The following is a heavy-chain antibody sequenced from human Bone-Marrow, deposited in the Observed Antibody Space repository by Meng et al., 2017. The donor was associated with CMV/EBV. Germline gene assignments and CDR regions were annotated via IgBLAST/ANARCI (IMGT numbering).Heavy chain of an antibody. CDR2: IRDDGSEA. CDR3: AITMARGIISFYYFGMDV. D-gene: IGHD3-10*01. J-gene: IGHJ6*02. Sequence: LSLTCAASGFAFSRYWMSWVRQAPGKGLQLLGEIRDDGSEAYYVGSVQGRFTMSRDNAKNSMYLQMNTMRAEDTAVYYCAITMARGIISFYYFGMDVWGQGTTVTVSS. CDR1: GFAFSRYW. V-gene: IGHV3-7*01.